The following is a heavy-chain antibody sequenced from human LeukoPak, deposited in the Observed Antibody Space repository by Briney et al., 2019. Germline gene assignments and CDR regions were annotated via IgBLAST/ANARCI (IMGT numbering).Heavy chain of an antibody. Sequence: GSLRLSCAASGFTFNTYSMNWVRQAPGKGLEWIGSIYYSGSTYYNPSLKSRVTISVDTSKNQFSLKLSSVTAADTAVYYCARDLTSSYGDWGQGTLVTVSS. CDR3: ARDLTSSYGD. J-gene: IGHJ4*02. CDR1: GFTFNTYS. D-gene: IGHD1-26*01. V-gene: IGHV4-38-2*02. CDR2: IYYSGST.